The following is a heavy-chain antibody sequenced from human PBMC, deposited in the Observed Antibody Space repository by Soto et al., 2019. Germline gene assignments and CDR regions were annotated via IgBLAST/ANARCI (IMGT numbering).Heavy chain of an antibody. D-gene: IGHD1-26*01. CDR3: ARSSGSWNHYGMDV. CDR1: GFTFSSFE. Sequence: GGSLRLSCAASGFTFSSFEMSWVRQAPGKGLEWVSYISSRGSTIYYADSVQGRFTISRDNAKNSLYLQMNSLRAEDTAVYYCARSSGSWNHYGMDVWGQGTTVTVSS. V-gene: IGHV3-48*03. CDR2: ISSRGSTI. J-gene: IGHJ6*02.